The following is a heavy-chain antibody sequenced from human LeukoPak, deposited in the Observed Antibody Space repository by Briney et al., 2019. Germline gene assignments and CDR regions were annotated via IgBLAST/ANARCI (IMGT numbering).Heavy chain of an antibody. CDR2: IGTAGVT. V-gene: IGHV3-13*01. CDR1: GFIFRNYA. J-gene: IGHJ4*02. CDR3: ARGRARSFDY. Sequence: GGSLRLSCAASGFIFRNYAMSWVRQAPGKGLEWVSAIGTAGVTYYPGSVKGRFTISRENAKNSLYLQMNSLRAGDTAVYYCARGRARSFDYWGQGTLVTVPS.